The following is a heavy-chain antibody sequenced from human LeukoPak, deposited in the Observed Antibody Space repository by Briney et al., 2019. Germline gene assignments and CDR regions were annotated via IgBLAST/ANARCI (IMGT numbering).Heavy chain of an antibody. D-gene: IGHD5-18*01. J-gene: IGHJ4*02. Sequence: GGSLRLSCAASGFTFSSYGMHWVRQAPGKGLEWVAVIWFDGSNQYYADSVKGRFTISRDNSKNTLYLEMNSLRDEDTAVFYCAREERGYSYALLCWGQGTLVTVSS. CDR2: IWFDGSNQ. CDR3: AREERGYSYALLC. CDR1: GFTFSSYG. V-gene: IGHV3-33*01.